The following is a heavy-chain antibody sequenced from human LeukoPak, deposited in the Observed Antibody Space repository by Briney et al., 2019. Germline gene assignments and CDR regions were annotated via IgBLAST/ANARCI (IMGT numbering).Heavy chain of an antibody. V-gene: IGHV4-59*01. D-gene: IGHD4-17*01. Sequence: KASETLSLTCTVSGGSISSDYWSWIRQPPGKGLEWIGYIYHTGSANYNPSLKSRFTISVDTSKNQFSLKLSSVTAADTAMYYCARFTVTTDFDYWGQGTLVSVSS. CDR3: ARFTVTTDFDY. CDR2: IYHTGSA. J-gene: IGHJ4*02. CDR1: GGSISSDY.